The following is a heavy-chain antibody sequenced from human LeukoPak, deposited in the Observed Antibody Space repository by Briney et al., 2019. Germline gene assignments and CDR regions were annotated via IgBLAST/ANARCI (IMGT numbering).Heavy chain of an antibody. V-gene: IGHV4-59*08. CDR2: IYNSGNT. D-gene: IGHD5-18*01. CDR1: GDSITSYY. CDR3: ARPLFRGYIFGWGY. Sequence: SETLSLTCTVSGDSITSYYWSWLRQPPGKGLEWIGYIYNSGNTNYNPSLKSRVTISVDTFKNQISLRLSSVTAADTAVYYCARPLFRGYIFGWGYWGQGTLVTVSS. J-gene: IGHJ4*02.